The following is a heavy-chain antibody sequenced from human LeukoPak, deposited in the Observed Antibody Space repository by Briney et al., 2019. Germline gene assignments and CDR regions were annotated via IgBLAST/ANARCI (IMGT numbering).Heavy chain of an antibody. J-gene: IGHJ4*02. CDR1: GFTFSSYA. Sequence: GGSLRLSCAASGFTFSSYAMHWVRQAPGKGLEWVAVISYDGSNKYYADSVKGRFTISRDNSKNTLYLQMNSLRAEDTAVYYCARASGSYLYYFDYRGQGTLVTVSS. CDR2: ISYDGSNK. V-gene: IGHV3-30-3*01. D-gene: IGHD1-26*01. CDR3: ARASGSYLYYFDY.